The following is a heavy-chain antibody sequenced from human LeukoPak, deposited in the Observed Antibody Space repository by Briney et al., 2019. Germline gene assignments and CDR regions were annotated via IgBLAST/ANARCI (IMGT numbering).Heavy chain of an antibody. CDR1: GFTFSGYA. CDR2: ISYDGSNK. J-gene: IGHJ5*02. CDR3: ARVQGYCSGGSCHH. V-gene: IGHV3-30-3*01. D-gene: IGHD2-15*01. Sequence: GGSLRLSCAASGFTFSGYAMHWVRQAPGKGLEWVAVISYDGSNKYYADSVKGRFTISRDNSKNTLYLQMNSLRAEDTAVYYCARVQGYCSGGSCHHWGQGTLVTVSS.